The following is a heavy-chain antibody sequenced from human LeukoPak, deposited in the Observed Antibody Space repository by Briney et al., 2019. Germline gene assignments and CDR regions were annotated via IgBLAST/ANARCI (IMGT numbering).Heavy chain of an antibody. CDR1: GGSMSNHY. Sequence: SETLSLTCTVSGGSMSNHYWSWIRQPPGKGLEPIGYIYFSGSTIYNPSLRSRVTISVDTSKNQFSLKLSSVTAADTAVYYCATTAILNHWGGRAFDIWGQGTMVTVSS. CDR2: IYFSGST. J-gene: IGHJ3*02. V-gene: IGHV4-59*11. CDR3: ATTAILNHWGGRAFDI. D-gene: IGHD7-27*01.